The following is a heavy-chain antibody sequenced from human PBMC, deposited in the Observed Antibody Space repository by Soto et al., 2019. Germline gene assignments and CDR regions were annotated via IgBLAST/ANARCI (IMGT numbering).Heavy chain of an antibody. Sequence: GGSPRLSCAASGFTFGNYWMTWVRQAPGKGLEWVANMKQDESEKYYVDSVRGRFTISRDDARNSLYLQMNSLRAEDTAVYYCARGRAAASGWGQGTLVTVSS. V-gene: IGHV3-7*03. J-gene: IGHJ4*02. CDR3: ARGRAAASG. CDR1: GFTFGNYW. CDR2: MKQDESEK. D-gene: IGHD6-13*01.